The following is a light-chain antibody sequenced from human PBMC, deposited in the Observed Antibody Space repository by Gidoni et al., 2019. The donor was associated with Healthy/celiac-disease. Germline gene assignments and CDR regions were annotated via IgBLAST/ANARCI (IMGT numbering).Light chain of an antibody. Sequence: QSALTQPPAASGSPGQSVTISCTGTSSDVGGYNYVSWYQQHPGKAPNLMIYEVSKRPSGVPDRFSGSKSGNTASLTVSGLQAEDEADYYCSSYAGSKGVVFGGGTKLTVL. V-gene: IGLV2-8*01. CDR2: EVS. CDR1: SSDVGGYNY. J-gene: IGLJ2*01. CDR3: SSYAGSKGVV.